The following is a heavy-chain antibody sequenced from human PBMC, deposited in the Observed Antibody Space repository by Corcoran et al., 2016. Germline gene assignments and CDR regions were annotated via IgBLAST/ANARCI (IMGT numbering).Heavy chain of an antibody. CDR1: GYTFSSYG. D-gene: IGHD2-15*01. Sequence: QVQLVQSGAEVKKPGDSVKVSCKASGYTFSSYGISWVRQAPGQGLEWMGWISAYNGDTNDAQKLQGRVTMTRDTSTSTAYMEMRSLRSDDTAVYYCARDAGRPTPFDHWGQGTLVTVSS. V-gene: IGHV1-18*01. CDR2: ISAYNGDT. CDR3: ARDAGRPTPFDH. J-gene: IGHJ4*02.